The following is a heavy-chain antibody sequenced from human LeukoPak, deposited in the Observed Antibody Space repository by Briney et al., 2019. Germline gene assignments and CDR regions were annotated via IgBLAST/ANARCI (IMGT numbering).Heavy chain of an antibody. Sequence: GGSLRLSCAASGFTFSSYSMNWVRQAPGKGLEWVSSISSSSSYIYYADSVKGRFTISRDNAKNSLYLQMNSLRAEGTAVYYCARDHYGSGSYYNPRPDYWGQGTLVTVSS. CDR3: ARDHYGSGSYYNPRPDY. CDR2: ISSSSSYI. V-gene: IGHV3-21*01. J-gene: IGHJ4*02. CDR1: GFTFSSYS. D-gene: IGHD3-10*01.